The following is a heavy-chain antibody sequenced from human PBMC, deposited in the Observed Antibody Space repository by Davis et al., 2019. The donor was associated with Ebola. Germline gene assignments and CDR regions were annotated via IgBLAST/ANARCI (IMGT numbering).Heavy chain of an antibody. D-gene: IGHD4-17*01. J-gene: IGHJ4*02. V-gene: IGHV3-73*01. CDR3: TITTVHVDY. Sequence: GGSLRLSCAASGFTFSGSAMHWVRQASGKGREWVGRFRSKANSYATAYPASVKGRFTISRDDSKNTAYLQMNSLKTEDTAVYYCTITTVHVDYWGQGTLVTVSS. CDR1: GFTFSGSA. CDR2: FRSKANSYAT.